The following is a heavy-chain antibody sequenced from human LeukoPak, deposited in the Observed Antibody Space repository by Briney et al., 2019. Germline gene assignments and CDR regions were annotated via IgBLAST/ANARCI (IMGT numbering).Heavy chain of an antibody. Sequence: GGSLRLSCTASGFTFGDYGLSWVRQAPGKGLEWVGFIRSKTYGGTTEYAASVKGRFTISRDDSKSIAYLQMNSLKTEDTAVYYCSGSFGELSFFDYWGQGTLVTVSS. CDR3: SGSFGELSFFDY. D-gene: IGHD3-10*01. CDR2: IRSKTYGGTT. J-gene: IGHJ4*02. V-gene: IGHV3-49*04. CDR1: GFTFGDYG.